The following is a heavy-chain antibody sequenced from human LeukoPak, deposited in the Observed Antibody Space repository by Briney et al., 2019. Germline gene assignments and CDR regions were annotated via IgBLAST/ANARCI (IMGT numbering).Heavy chain of an antibody. CDR1: GFTFSSYE. Sequence: GGSLRLSCAASGFTFSSYEMNWVRQAPGKGLEWVSYISSSGSTICYADSVKGRFTISRDNAKNSLYLQMNSLRAEDTAVYYCARDNGRDYDSSGYYSFFDYWGQGTLVTVSS. D-gene: IGHD3-22*01. CDR2: ISSSGSTI. J-gene: IGHJ4*02. CDR3: ARDNGRDYDSSGYYSFFDY. V-gene: IGHV3-48*03.